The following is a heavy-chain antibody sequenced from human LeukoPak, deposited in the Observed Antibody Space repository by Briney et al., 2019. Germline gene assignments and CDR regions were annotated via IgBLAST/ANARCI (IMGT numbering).Heavy chain of an antibody. CDR2: INPNGGGT. J-gene: IGHJ3*02. D-gene: IGHD2-15*01. CDR1: GYTFTGYY. V-gene: IGHV1-2*02. Sequence: ASVKVSCKASGYTFTGYYMHWVRQAPGQGLEWMGWINPNGGGTNYAQKFQGRVTMTRDTSISTAYMELSRLRSDDTAVYYCARDLRFVVVVAATSAFDIWGQGTMVTVSS. CDR3: ARDLRFVVVVAATSAFDI.